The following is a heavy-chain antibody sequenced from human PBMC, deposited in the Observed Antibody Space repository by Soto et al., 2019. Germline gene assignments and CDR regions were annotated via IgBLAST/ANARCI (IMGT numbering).Heavy chain of an antibody. CDR2: IYYSGST. CDR3: AGVGDIVLVPAAQRWFDP. V-gene: IGHV4-59*08. D-gene: IGHD2-2*01. Sequence: SETLSLTCTVSGGSISSYYWSWIRQPPGKGLEWIGYIYYSGSTNYNPSLKSRVTISVDTSKNQFSLKLSSVTAADTAVYYCAGVGDIVLVPAAQRWFDPWGQGTLVTVSS. J-gene: IGHJ5*02. CDR1: GGSISSYY.